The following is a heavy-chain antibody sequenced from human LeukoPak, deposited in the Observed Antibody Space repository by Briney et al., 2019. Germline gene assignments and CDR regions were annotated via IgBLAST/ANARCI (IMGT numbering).Heavy chain of an antibody. CDR2: LSCRGGST. D-gene: IGHD3-10*01. CDR1: GFILSSYA. CDR3: TKYFASGSYYKLPH. J-gene: IGHJ1*01. Sequence: GGSLRLSCAASGFILSSYAMIWVRQAPGEGLEWVSALSCRGGSTYYADSVEGRFTLSRDNSKNTLYLQMNSLRAGDGALYYCTKYFASGSYYKLPHWGQGTLVTVYS. V-gene: IGHV3-23*01.